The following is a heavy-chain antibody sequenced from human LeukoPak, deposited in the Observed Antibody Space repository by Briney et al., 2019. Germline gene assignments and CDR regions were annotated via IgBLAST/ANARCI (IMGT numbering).Heavy chain of an antibody. Sequence: GGSLRLSCAASGFTFSSYSMNWVRQAPGKGLEWVSSISSSSSYIYYADSVKGRFTISRDNAKNSLYLQMNSLRAEDTAVYYCASLIPSSIAAAGSFDYWGQGTLVTVSS. D-gene: IGHD6-13*01. CDR1: GFTFSSYS. CDR2: ISSSSSYI. V-gene: IGHV3-21*01. J-gene: IGHJ4*02. CDR3: ASLIPSSIAAAGSFDY.